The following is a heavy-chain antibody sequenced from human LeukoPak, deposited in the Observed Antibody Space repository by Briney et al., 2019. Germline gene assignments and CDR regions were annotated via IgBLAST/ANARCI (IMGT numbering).Heavy chain of an antibody. CDR1: GYTFTRNF. J-gene: IGHJ4*02. V-gene: IGHV1-46*01. CDR3: ARHHIQPPHCFDY. CDR2: FNPSGGSA. Sequence: ASVKVSCKASGYTFTRNFMHWVRQGPGHGLEWMGVFNPSGGSATYSQNFQGRVTMTRDTSTSTVYMEMSSLRSEDTAVYYCARHHIQPPHCFDYWGQGTLVPVSS.